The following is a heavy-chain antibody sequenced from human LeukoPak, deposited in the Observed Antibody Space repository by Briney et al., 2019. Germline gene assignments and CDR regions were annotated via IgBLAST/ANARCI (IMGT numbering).Heavy chain of an antibody. CDR1: GGSISSSSYY. Sequence: SETLSLTCTVSGGSISSSSYYWGWIRQPPGKGLEWTGSIYYSGSTYYNPSLKSRVTISVDTSKNQFSLKLSSVTAADTAVYYCASRYCSGGSCPDYWGQGTLVTVSS. CDR3: ASRYCSGGSCPDY. J-gene: IGHJ4*02. V-gene: IGHV4-39*01. D-gene: IGHD2-15*01. CDR2: IYYSGST.